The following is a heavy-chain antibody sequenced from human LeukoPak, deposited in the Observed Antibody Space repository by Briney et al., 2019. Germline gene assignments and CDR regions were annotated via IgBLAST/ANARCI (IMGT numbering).Heavy chain of an antibody. CDR2: IKQDGSVK. Sequence: GGSLRPSCEASGLIFSNYWMSWVRQAPGKGREWVANIKQDGSVKNYVDSMEGRFIISRDNAKNLLYLQMNSLGAEDTAVYYCVRTSRSISSDYWGQGTQVTVSS. J-gene: IGHJ4*02. V-gene: IGHV3-7*01. CDR1: GLIFSNYW. D-gene: IGHD3-3*02. CDR3: VRTSRSISSDY.